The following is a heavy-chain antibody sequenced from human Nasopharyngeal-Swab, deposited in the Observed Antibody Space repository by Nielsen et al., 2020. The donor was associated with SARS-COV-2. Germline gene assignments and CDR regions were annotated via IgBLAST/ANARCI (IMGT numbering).Heavy chain of an antibody. Sequence: SQTRSLTGAVSGYSISSGYYWGWIRQPPGKGLEWIGSIYHSGSTYYNPSLKSRVTISVDTSKNQFSLKLSSVTAADTAVYYCARLGRSMIVVVIRPGYFDLWGRGTLVTVSS. CDR3: ARLGRSMIVVVIRPGYFDL. J-gene: IGHJ2*01. D-gene: IGHD3-22*01. CDR1: GYSISSGYY. CDR2: IYHSGST. V-gene: IGHV4-38-2*01.